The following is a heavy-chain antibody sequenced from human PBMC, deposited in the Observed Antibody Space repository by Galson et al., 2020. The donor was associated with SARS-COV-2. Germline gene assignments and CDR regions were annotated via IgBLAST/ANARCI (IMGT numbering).Heavy chain of an antibody. V-gene: IGHV1-24*01. CDR2: FDPEDGET. D-gene: IGHD6-19*01. J-gene: IGHJ5*02. Sequence: VKVSCKVSGYTLTELSMHWVRQAPGKGLEWMGGFDPEDGETIYAQKFQGRVTMTEDTSTDTAYMELSSLRSEDTAVYYCATGAVAGRYNWFDPWGQGTLVTVSS. CDR1: GYTLTELS. CDR3: ATGAVAGRYNWFDP.